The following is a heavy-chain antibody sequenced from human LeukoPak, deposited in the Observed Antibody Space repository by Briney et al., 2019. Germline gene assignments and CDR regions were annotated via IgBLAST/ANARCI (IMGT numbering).Heavy chain of an antibody. CDR3: TSTGYSGHDPLHY. CDR2: ISAYNGNT. CDR1: GYTFTSYG. Sequence: GASVKVSCKASGYTFTSYGISWVRQAPGQGLEWMGWISAYNGNTKYAQTLQGRVTMTTDTSTSTAHMELRSLRSDDTAVYYCTSTGYSGHDPLHYWGRGTLVTVSS. V-gene: IGHV1-18*01. D-gene: IGHD5-12*01. J-gene: IGHJ4*02.